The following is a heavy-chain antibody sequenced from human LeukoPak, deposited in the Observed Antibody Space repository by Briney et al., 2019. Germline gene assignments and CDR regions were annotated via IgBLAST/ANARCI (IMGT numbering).Heavy chain of an antibody. D-gene: IGHD6-6*01. V-gene: IGHV4-59*01. J-gene: IGHJ4*02. CDR2: IYYSGDT. Sequence: SETLSLTCTVSRGSISGYSWSWIRQSPGGGLEWIGYIYYSGDTAYNPSLRSRVTLSVDTSKNQFSLQLRSVTTADTAVYYCARDKGTSYLSSFDYWGQGTLVTVSS. CDR1: RGSISGYS. CDR3: ARDKGTSYLSSFDY.